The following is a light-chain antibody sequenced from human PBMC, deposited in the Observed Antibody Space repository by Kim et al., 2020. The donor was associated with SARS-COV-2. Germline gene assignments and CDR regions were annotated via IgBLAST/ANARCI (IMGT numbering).Light chain of an antibody. CDR3: NSRDSSGNHLGV. CDR2: GKN. CDR1: SPRSNN. V-gene: IGLV3-19*01. J-gene: IGLJ2*01. Sequence: LGRTVRTTCQGRSPRSNNPSAYQQRPGRDPVLVIYGKNNRPSGIPDRFSGSSSGNTASLTITGAQAEDEADYYCNSRDSSGNHLGVFGGGTQLTVL.